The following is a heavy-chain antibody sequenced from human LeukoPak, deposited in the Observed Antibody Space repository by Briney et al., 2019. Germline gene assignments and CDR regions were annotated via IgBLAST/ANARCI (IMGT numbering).Heavy chain of an antibody. D-gene: IGHD3-9*01. CDR3: AKDQEGDPHYDILTGYLVCDY. J-gene: IGHJ4*02. Sequence: PPGGSLRLSCAASGFTFSSYAMSWVRQAPGKGLEWVSAISGSGGSTYYADSVKGRFTISRDNSKNTLYLQMNSLRAEDTAVYYCAKDQEGDPHYDILTGYLVCDYWGQGTLVTVSS. V-gene: IGHV3-23*01. CDR1: GFTFSSYA. CDR2: ISGSGGST.